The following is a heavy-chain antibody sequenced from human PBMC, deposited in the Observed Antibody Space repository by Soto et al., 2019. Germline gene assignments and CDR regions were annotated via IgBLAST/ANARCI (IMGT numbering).Heavy chain of an antibody. CDR1: GFTFRSYG. D-gene: IGHD2-15*01. Sequence: VQLVESGGGLVQPGGPLSLPVEPSGFTFRSYGMNWARKAPGKGLGWVSGINSDGRRTTYADSVKGRFTISRDNAKSTLYLQMNSLRAEDTAVYYCVRTSLVVAAATREDYWGQGTLVTVSS. CDR2: INSDGRRT. V-gene: IGHV3-74*01. CDR3: VRTSLVVAAATREDY. J-gene: IGHJ4*02.